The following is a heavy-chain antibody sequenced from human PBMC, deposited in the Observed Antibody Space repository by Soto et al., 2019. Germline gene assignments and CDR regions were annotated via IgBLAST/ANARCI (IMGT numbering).Heavy chain of an antibody. V-gene: IGHV1-69*06. CDR1: GGTFSSYA. CDR2: IIPIFGTA. Sequence: SVKVSCKASGGTFSSYAISWVRQAPGQGLEWMGGIIPIFGTANYAQKFQGRVTITADKSTSTAYMELSSLRSEDTAVYYCARANAVAGYDLAYYGMDVWGQGTTVTVSS. J-gene: IGHJ6*02. D-gene: IGHD6-19*01. CDR3: ARANAVAGYDLAYYGMDV.